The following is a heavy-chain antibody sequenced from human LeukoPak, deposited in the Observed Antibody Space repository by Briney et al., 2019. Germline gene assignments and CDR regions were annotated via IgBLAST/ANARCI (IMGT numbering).Heavy chain of an antibody. D-gene: IGHD4-23*01. V-gene: IGHV4-39*01. CDR2: VYYSGGT. CDR3: ARVYGDKSIWFDH. Sequence: SETLSLTCTVSGGSISSRSYYWGWIRQPPGKGLEWIGSVYYSGGTYYNPSLKSRVSISVDTSKNQFSLRLTSVTAADTAVYFCARVYGDKSIWFDHWGQGTLVTVSS. CDR1: GGSISSRSYY. J-gene: IGHJ5*02.